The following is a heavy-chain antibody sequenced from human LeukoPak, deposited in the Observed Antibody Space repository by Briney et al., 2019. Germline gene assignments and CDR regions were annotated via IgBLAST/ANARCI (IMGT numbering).Heavy chain of an antibody. Sequence: GGSLRLSCAASGXIFSGYAMTWVRQAPGEGPEWVSIIGGDGGGTNYADSVRGRFTISRDNSKNTLYLQMNSLRAEDTAVYFCAKVRGYCNGGSCYWADPWGQGTLVTVSS. J-gene: IGHJ5*02. D-gene: IGHD2-15*01. CDR1: GXIFSGYA. CDR3: AKVRGYCNGGSCYWADP. V-gene: IGHV3-23*01. CDR2: IGGDGGGT.